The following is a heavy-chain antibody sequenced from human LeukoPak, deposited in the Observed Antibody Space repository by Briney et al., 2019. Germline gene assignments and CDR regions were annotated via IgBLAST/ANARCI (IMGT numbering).Heavy chain of an antibody. CDR3: ARVGDHYHWYLDV. Sequence: RGGSLTLSCEGSGFSVSTDYMNWFRQAPGKELEWVSILYSGGSTYYADSVKGRFTVSRDSSKNTLYLHMNSLRAEDTAVYYCARVGDHYHWYLDVWGRGTLVTASS. J-gene: IGHJ2*01. CDR2: LYSGGST. D-gene: IGHD3-10*01. CDR1: GFSVSTDY. V-gene: IGHV3-53*01.